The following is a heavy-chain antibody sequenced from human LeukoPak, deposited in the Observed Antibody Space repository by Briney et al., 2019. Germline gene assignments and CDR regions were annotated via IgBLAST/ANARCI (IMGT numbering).Heavy chain of an antibody. D-gene: IGHD6-13*01. CDR1: GITFSSYA. V-gene: IGHV3-23*01. J-gene: IGHJ4*02. Sequence: GGSLRLSCAASGITFSSYAMSWVRQAPGKGLEWVSGISGSGSNTYYADSVKGRFTISRDNSKSTLYLQLNSLRAEDTALYFCVKCITELGTCYFDNWGQGTLVTVSS. CDR2: ISGSGSNT. CDR3: VKCITELGTCYFDN.